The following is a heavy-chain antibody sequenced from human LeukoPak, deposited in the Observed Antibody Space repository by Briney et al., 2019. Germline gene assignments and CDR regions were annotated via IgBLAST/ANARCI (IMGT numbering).Heavy chain of an antibody. J-gene: IGHJ4*02. CDR3: ARTTDLEMATMGLGY. CDR2: ISSSSSYI. Sequence: GGSLRLSCAASGFPFSSYSMNWVRQAAGKGLEWVSSISSSSSYIYYADSVKGRFTISRDNAKNSLYLQMNTLRAEDAAAYYCARTTDLEMATMGLGYWGQGTLVTVSS. D-gene: IGHD5-24*01. CDR1: GFPFSSYS. V-gene: IGHV3-21*01.